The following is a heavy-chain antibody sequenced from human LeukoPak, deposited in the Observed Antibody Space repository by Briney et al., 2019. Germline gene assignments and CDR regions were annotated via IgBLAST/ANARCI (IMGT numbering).Heavy chain of an antibody. V-gene: IGHV3-33*01. D-gene: IGHD5-18*01. Sequence: PGGSLRLSCAASGFTFSSYGMRWVRQAPGKGLEWVAVIWYDGSNKYYADSVKGRFTISRDNSKNTLYLQMNSLRAEDTAVYYCARGGYSYGNNWFDPWGQGTLVTVSS. J-gene: IGHJ5*02. CDR3: ARGGYSYGNNWFDP. CDR1: GFTFSSYG. CDR2: IWYDGSNK.